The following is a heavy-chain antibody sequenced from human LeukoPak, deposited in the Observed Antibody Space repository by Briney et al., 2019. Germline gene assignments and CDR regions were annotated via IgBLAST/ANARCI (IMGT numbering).Heavy chain of an antibody. J-gene: IGHJ4*02. CDR2: ISSSGNPI. CDR1: GFSFSSYS. V-gene: IGHV3-48*01. D-gene: IGHD3-10*01. CDR3: ARGASYGSGSHYYFDY. Sequence: PGGSLRRSCAASGFSFSSYSMNWARQAPGKGLEWISYISSSGNPINYADSVEGRFTISRDNAKDSLYLQMNSLRAEDTAIYYCARGASYGSGSHYYFDYWGQGTLVTVSS.